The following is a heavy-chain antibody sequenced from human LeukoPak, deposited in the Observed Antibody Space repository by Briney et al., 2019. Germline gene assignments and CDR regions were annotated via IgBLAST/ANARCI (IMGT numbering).Heavy chain of an antibody. J-gene: IGHJ4*02. CDR2: ISYDGSNK. CDR1: GFTFSSYG. Sequence: GRSLRLSCAASGFTFSSYGMHWVRQAPGKGLEWVAVISYDGSNKYYADSVKGRFTISRDNSKNTLYLQMNSLRAEDTAVYYCAKGLRVVVPAAADYWGQGTLVTVSS. CDR3: AKGLRVVVPAAADY. V-gene: IGHV3-30*18. D-gene: IGHD2-2*01.